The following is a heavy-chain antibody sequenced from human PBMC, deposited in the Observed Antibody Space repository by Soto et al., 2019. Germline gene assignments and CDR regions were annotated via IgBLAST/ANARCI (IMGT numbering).Heavy chain of an antibody. CDR3: ARLRIATNNYKWFDP. Sequence: SETLSLTCSVSGAALNSGSYYWSWIRHVPGKGLEWIGHIYVTGAVDYNPSLRDRITISQDTSERQFSLNLRLVTAADTAVYYCARLRIATNNYKWFDPWGQGTLVTVSS. D-gene: IGHD2-21*01. J-gene: IGHJ5*02. CDR1: GAALNSGSYY. V-gene: IGHV4-31*03. CDR2: IYVTGAV.